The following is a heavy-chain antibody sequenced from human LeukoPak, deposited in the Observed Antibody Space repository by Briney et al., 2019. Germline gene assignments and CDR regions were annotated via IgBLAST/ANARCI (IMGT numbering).Heavy chain of an antibody. J-gene: IGHJ3*02. CDR3: ARAHMPPIYDSSGSGAFDI. CDR2: ISSSSSTI. CDR1: GFTFSSYS. Sequence: GGSLRLSCAASGFTFSSYSMNWVRQAPGKGLEWVSYISSSSSTIYYADSVKGRFTISRDNAKNSLYLQMNSLRDEDTAVYYCARAHMPPIYDSSGSGAFDIWGQGTMVTVSS. V-gene: IGHV3-48*02. D-gene: IGHD3-22*01.